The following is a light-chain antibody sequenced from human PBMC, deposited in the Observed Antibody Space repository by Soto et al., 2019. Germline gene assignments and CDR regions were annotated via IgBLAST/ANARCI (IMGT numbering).Light chain of an antibody. Sequence: HSVLTQAPSASGIPGQRVTISCSGSSSNIGSNTVNWYQQLPGTAPKLLIYNNNQRPSGVPDRFSGSKSGTSASLAISGLQSEDEADYYCAAWDDSLNAYYVFGTGTKVTVL. CDR2: NNN. J-gene: IGLJ1*01. CDR3: AAWDDSLNAYYV. V-gene: IGLV1-44*01. CDR1: SSNIGSNT.